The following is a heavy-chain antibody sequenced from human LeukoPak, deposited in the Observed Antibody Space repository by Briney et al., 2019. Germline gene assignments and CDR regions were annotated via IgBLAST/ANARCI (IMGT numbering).Heavy chain of an antibody. D-gene: IGHD3-22*01. CDR2: IYTSGST. CDR3: ARASSGYYYSNYYYYMDV. V-gene: IGHV4-61*05. Sequence: SETLSLTCSVSGASLSTSPYYWGWIRQPPGKGLEWIGRIYTSGSTNYNPSLKSRVTMSVDTSKNQFSLKLSSVTAADTAVYCCARASSGYYYSNYYYYMDVWGKGTTVTISS. CDR1: GASLSTSPYY. J-gene: IGHJ6*03.